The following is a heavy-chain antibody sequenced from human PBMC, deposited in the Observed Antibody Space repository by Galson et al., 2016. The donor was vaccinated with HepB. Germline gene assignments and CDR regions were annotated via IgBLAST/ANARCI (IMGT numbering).Heavy chain of an antibody. D-gene: IGHD3-9*01. CDR1: GFRFSRYN. CDR3: VREDIPNILTGSRNDF. V-gene: IGHV3-21*01. Sequence: SLRLSCAVSGFRFSRYNMNWVRQAPGKGLEWVSSISISSYMSYADSVRGRFTISRDNSKDSLYLQMNSLRVEDTAVYYCVREDIPNILTGSRNDFWGQGTLVTVSP. J-gene: IGHJ4*02. CDR2: ISISSYM.